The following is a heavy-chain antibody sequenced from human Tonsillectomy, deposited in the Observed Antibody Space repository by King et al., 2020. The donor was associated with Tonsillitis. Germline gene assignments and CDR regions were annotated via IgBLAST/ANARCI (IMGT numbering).Heavy chain of an antibody. CDR3: ARRHAGGLGEWWSRGVLYYFGF. J-gene: IGHJ4*02. D-gene: IGHD3-10*01. V-gene: IGHV3-11*01. CDR2: ISSSDSTI. Sequence: VQLVESGGGLVKPGWSLRLSCAASGFTFSDYYMNWIRQAPGKGLEWVSYISSSDSTIYYADSVKGRFTISRDNAKNSLYLQMNSLRAEDTAVYYCARRHAGGLGEWWSRGVLYYFGFWGRGTLVTVSS. CDR1: GFTFSDYY.